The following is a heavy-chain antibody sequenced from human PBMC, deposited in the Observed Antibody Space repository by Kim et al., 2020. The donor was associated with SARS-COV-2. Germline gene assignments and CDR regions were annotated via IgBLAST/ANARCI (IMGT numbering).Heavy chain of an antibody. CDR2: LGGVGGNT. CDR1: GITFSSYA. CDR3: AKVGYGAYVGRYYFDC. Sequence: GGSLRLSCAASGITFSSYAMSWFRQAPGKGLEWVSSLGGVGGNTHYADSVKGRFTISRDNSKNTLYLQMNTLRVEDTAVYYCAKVGYGAYVGRYYFDCWGQGTLVTVSP. D-gene: IGHD4-17*01. J-gene: IGHJ4*02. V-gene: IGHV3-23*01.